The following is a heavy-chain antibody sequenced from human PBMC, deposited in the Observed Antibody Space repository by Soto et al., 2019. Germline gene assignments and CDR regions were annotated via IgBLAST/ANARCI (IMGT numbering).Heavy chain of an antibody. V-gene: IGHV4-30-2*01. Sequence: SETLSLTCAVSGGSISSGGYPWSWIRQPPGKGLEWIGYIYHSGSTYYNPSLKSRVTISVDRSKNQFSLKLSSVTAADTAVYYCARAGSNYVYFDYWGQGTLVTVSS. CDR3: ARAGSNYVYFDY. J-gene: IGHJ4*02. CDR2: IYHSGST. D-gene: IGHD4-4*01. CDR1: GGSISSGGYP.